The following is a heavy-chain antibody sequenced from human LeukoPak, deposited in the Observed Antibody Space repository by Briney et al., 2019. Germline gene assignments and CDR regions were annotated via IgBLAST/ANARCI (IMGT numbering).Heavy chain of an antibody. D-gene: IGHD3-22*01. Sequence: PGRSLRLSCAASGFTFSSYAMSWVRQAPGKGLEWVSAISGSGGSTYYADSVKGRFTISRDNSKNTPYLQMNSLRAEDTAVYYCAKDINDLSPYYDSSGYYNYWGQGTLVTVSS. CDR3: AKDINDLSPYYDSSGYYNY. J-gene: IGHJ4*02. CDR1: GFTFSSYA. V-gene: IGHV3-23*01. CDR2: ISGSGGST.